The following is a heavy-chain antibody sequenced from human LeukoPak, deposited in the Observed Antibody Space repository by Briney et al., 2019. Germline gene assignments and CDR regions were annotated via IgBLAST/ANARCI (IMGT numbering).Heavy chain of an antibody. CDR1: GYSFTSNY. Sequence: ASVKVSCKASGYSFTSNYIHWVRQAPGQGLEWMGMIYPRDGSTSYAQKFQGRVTMTRDMSMSTAYMELSRLRSVDTAVYYCARARSSGWYILDYWGQGTLVTVSS. D-gene: IGHD6-19*01. CDR3: ARARSSGWYILDY. V-gene: IGHV1-46*01. CDR2: IYPRDGST. J-gene: IGHJ4*02.